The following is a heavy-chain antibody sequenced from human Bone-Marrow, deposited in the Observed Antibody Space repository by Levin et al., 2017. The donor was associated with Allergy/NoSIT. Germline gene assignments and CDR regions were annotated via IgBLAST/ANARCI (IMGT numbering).Heavy chain of an antibody. CDR3: VRTARRADS. Sequence: GSLRLSCTVSGDSVTTYYWSWIRQPPGKGLEYIGYVYYTGITNYNPSLKSRVTMSVDTSKNQFSLTLRSVTAADTAVYYCVRTARRADSWGRGTLVTVSS. V-gene: IGHV4-59*02. CDR1: GDSVTTYY. CDR2: VYYTGIT. J-gene: IGHJ4*02.